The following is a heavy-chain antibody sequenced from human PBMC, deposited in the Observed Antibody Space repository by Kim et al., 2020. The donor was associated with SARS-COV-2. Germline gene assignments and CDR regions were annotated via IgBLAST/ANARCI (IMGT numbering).Heavy chain of an antibody. CDR2: INHSGST. V-gene: IGHV4-34*01. Sequence: SETLSLTCAVYGGSFSGYYWSWIRQPPGKGLEWIGEINHSGSTNYNPSLKSRVTISVDTSKNQFSLKLSSVTAADTAVYYCARREYYYGSGSYYKQWYFDYWGQGTLVTVSS. J-gene: IGHJ4*02. CDR3: ARREYYYGSGSYYKQWYFDY. CDR1: GGSFSGYY. D-gene: IGHD3-10*01.